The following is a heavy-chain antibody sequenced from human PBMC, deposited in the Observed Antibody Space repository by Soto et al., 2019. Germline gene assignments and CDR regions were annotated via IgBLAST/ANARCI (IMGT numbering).Heavy chain of an antibody. D-gene: IGHD5-18*01. CDR2: ISAYNGNT. V-gene: IGHV1-18*01. Sequence: ASVKVSCKASGYTFTSYGISWVRQAPGQGLEWMGWISAYNGNTNYAQKLQGRVTMTTDTSTSTAYMELRSLRSDDTAVYYCARAGYSYGYDGWFDPWGQGTLGTVSS. CDR1: GYTFTSYG. CDR3: ARAGYSYGYDGWFDP. J-gene: IGHJ5*02.